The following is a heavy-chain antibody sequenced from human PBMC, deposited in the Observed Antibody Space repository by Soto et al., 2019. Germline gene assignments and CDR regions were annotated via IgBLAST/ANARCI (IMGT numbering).Heavy chain of an antibody. V-gene: IGHV3-33*01. D-gene: IGHD3-22*01. CDR1: GFTFSSYG. CDR3: ARVGYDSSGFDY. J-gene: IGHJ4*02. Sequence: GGSLRLSCAASGFTFSSYGMHWVRQAPGKGLEWVAVIWYDGSNKYYADSVKGRVTISRDNSKNTLYLQMNSLRAEDTAVYYCARVGYDSSGFDYWGQGTLVTVSS. CDR2: IWYDGSNK.